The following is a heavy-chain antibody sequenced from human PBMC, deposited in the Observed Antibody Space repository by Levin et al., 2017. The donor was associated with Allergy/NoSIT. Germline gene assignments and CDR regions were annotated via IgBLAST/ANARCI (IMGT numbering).Heavy chain of an antibody. CDR2: ISYDGSNK. V-gene: IGHV3-30*18. D-gene: IGHD5-18*01. J-gene: IGHJ6*02. CDR3: AKDGSPRTRIQLWLNYYYYYGMDV. CDR1: GFTFSSYG. Sequence: GESLKISCAASGFTFSSYGMHWVRQAPGKGLEWVAVISYDGSNKYYADSVKGRFTISRDNSKNTLYLQMNSLRAEDTAVYYCAKDGSPRTRIQLWLNYYYYYGMDVWGQGTAVTVSS.